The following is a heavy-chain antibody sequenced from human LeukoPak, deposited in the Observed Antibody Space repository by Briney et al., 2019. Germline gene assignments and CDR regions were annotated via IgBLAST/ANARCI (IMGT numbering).Heavy chain of an antibody. J-gene: IGHJ4*02. CDR3: AKDPTGDHPGNS. V-gene: IGHV3-30*02. CDR2: IRYDESIK. CDR1: GFAFSGYG. Sequence: AGGSLRLSCAASGFAFSGYGMHWVRQAPGKGLEWVAFIRYDESIKNYADSVKGRFTISRDNSKNTLSLQMNSLRPDDTAVYYCAKDPTGDHPGNSWGQGTLVIVSS. D-gene: IGHD2-21*02.